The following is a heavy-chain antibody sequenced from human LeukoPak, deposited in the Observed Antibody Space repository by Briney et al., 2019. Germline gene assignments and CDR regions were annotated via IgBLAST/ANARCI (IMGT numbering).Heavy chain of an antibody. CDR1: GYTFTSYG. Sequence: GASVKVSCKASGYTFTSYGISWVRQAPGQGLEWMGWINPNSGGTNYAQKFQGRVTMTRDTSISTAYMELSRLRSDDTAVYYCARDAAVAGKDYWGQGTLVTVSS. D-gene: IGHD6-19*01. J-gene: IGHJ4*02. V-gene: IGHV1-2*02. CDR3: ARDAAVAGKDY. CDR2: INPNSGGT.